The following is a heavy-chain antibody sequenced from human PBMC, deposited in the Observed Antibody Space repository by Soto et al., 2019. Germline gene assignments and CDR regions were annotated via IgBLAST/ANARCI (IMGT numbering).Heavy chain of an antibody. V-gene: IGHV1-18*01. D-gene: IGHD3-16*01. J-gene: IGHJ3*02. Sequence: GESLKISCKASGYTFTSYGISWVRQAPGQGLEWMGWISAYNGNTNYAQKLQGRVTMTTDTSTSTAYMELRSLRSDDTAVYYCAITADAFDIWGQGTMVTVSS. CDR3: AITADAFDI. CDR2: ISAYNGNT. CDR1: GYTFTSYG.